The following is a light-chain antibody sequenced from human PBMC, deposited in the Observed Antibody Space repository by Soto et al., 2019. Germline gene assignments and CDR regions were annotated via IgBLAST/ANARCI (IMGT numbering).Light chain of an antibody. CDR3: QQYINWPRT. CDR2: AAS. J-gene: IGKJ1*01. V-gene: IGKV1-39*01. Sequence: DIQMTQSPSSLSASVGDRVTITCRASQSISSYLNWYQQKPGKAPKLLIYAASSLQSGVPSRFSGSGSGTEFTLTISSLQSEDFAVYYCQQYINWPRTFGQGTKVDNK. CDR1: QSISSY.